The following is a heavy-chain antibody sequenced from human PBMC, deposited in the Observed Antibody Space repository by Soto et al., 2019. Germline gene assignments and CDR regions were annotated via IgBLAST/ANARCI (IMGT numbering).Heavy chain of an antibody. D-gene: IGHD4-17*01. V-gene: IGHV3-23*01. CDR1: GITFSSYA. Sequence: EVQLLESGGGLVQPGGSLRLSCAASGITFSSYAMSWVRQAPGKGLEWVSGISDSGGSTYYADSVKGRFTVSRDNSKNTLYLQMNSLRAEASDVYYCAKGDYGDYGFDYWGQGALVSVSS. CDR2: ISDSGGST. J-gene: IGHJ4*02. CDR3: AKGDYGDYGFDY.